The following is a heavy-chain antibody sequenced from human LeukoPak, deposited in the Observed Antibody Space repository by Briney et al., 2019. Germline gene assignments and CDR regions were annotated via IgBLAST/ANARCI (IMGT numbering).Heavy chain of an antibody. Sequence: GESLRLSCVASGFTFSKYWMTWVRQAPGKGLEWVANIRGDGSVKYLLDSVKGRFTISRDNVKNSLSLEMNNLRAEDTAVYYCSRDANYYDSSRYYFDAFDIWGQGTMVTVSS. V-gene: IGHV3-7*01. CDR3: SRDANYYDSSRYYFDAFDI. CDR1: GFTFSKYW. J-gene: IGHJ3*02. CDR2: IRGDGSVK. D-gene: IGHD3-22*01.